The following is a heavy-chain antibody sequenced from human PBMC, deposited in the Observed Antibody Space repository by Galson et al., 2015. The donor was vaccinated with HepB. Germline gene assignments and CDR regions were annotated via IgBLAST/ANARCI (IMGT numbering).Heavy chain of an antibody. V-gene: IGHV3-66*02. D-gene: IGHD3-3*01. CDR3: ARDLSNDFWSGDYYYYGMDV. Sequence: SLRLSCAASGFTVSSNYMSWVRQAPGKGLEWVSVIYSGGSTYYADSVKGRFTISRDNSKNTLYLQMNSLRAEDTAVYYCARDLSNDFWSGDYYYYGMDVWGQGTTVTVSS. CDR1: GFTVSSNY. CDR2: IYSGGST. J-gene: IGHJ6*02.